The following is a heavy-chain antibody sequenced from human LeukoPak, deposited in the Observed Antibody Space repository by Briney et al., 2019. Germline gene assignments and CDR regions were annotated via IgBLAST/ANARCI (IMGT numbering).Heavy chain of an antibody. CDR1: GFTFSSYS. CDR3: ARDIPNLRLD. Sequence: GGSLRLSCAASGFTFSSYSMNWVRQAPGKGLEWVSSTSSSSYIYYADSVKGRFTISRDNAKNSLYLQMNSLRAEDTAVYYCARDIPNLRLDWGQGTLVTVSS. J-gene: IGHJ4*02. CDR2: TSSSSYI. V-gene: IGHV3-21*01.